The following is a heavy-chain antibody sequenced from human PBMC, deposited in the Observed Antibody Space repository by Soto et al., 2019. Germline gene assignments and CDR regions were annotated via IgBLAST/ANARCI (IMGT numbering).Heavy chain of an antibody. CDR1: GFTFSSYA. Sequence: GGSLRLSCSASGFTFSSYAMHWVRQAPGKGLEYVSAISSNGGSTYYADSVKGRFTISRDNSKNTLYLQMSSLRAEDTAVYYCVNLPSYSSAQPRDYYYGMDVWGPGPTVTF. CDR3: VNLPSYSSAQPRDYYYGMDV. D-gene: IGHD6-19*01. V-gene: IGHV3-64D*06. J-gene: IGHJ6*02. CDR2: ISSNGGST.